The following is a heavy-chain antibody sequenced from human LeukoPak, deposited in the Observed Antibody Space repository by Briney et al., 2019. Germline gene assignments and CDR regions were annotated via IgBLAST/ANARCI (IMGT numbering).Heavy chain of an antibody. V-gene: IGHV3-23*01. J-gene: IGHJ4*02. CDR3: AKVSEQLWFGGDHYFDY. CDR2: ISGSGGST. D-gene: IGHD5-18*01. CDR1: GFTFSSYA. Sequence: AGGSLRLSCAASGFTFSSYAMSWVRQAPGKGLEWVSAISGSGGSTYYADSVKGRFTISRDNSKNTLYLQMNSLRAEDTAVYYCAKVSEQLWFGGDHYFDYWGQGTLVTVSS.